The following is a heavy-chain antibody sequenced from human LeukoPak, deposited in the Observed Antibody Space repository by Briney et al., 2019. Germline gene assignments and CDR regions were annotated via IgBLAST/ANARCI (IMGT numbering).Heavy chain of an antibody. Sequence: PGGSLRLSCAASGLTFSNYAMSWVRQAPGKGLVWVSVISATGYTTYYADFVKGRFTISRDNSKNTLYLQMNSLSPEDTAVYYCAKDRYYNSIEFYMDVWGKGTTVTASS. CDR2: ISATGYTT. D-gene: IGHD3-22*01. CDR3: AKDRYYNSIEFYMDV. J-gene: IGHJ6*03. CDR1: GLTFSNYA. V-gene: IGHV3-23*01.